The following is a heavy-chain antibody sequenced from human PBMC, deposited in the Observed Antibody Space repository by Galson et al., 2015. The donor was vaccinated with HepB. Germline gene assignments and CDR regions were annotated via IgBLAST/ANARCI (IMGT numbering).Heavy chain of an antibody. D-gene: IGHD2-8*02. Sequence: SLRLSCAASGFTFSDHGMHWVRQAPAKGLEWVSYISSSSGTINYAASVKGRFTISRDNAKNSLSLHMNTLRAEDTAFYYCAALAFCTGTVCRGKWGQGALVTVS. J-gene: IGHJ4*02. CDR3: AALAFCTGTVCRGK. CDR2: ISSSSGTI. V-gene: IGHV3-48*01. CDR1: GFTFSDHG.